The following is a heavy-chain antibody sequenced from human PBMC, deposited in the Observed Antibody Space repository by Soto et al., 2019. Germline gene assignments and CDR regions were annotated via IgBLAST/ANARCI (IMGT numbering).Heavy chain of an antibody. V-gene: IGHV3-74*01. J-gene: IGHJ6*02. CDR2: INSDGSST. CDR1: GFTFSSYA. Sequence: GGSLRLSCAASGFTFSSYAMHWVRQAPGKGLVWVSRINSDGSSTSYADSVKGRFTISRDNAKNTLYLQMNSLRAEDTAVYYCAKPGNDYGDYGYYYYGMDVWGQGTTVTVSS. D-gene: IGHD4-17*01. CDR3: AKPGNDYGDYGYYYYGMDV.